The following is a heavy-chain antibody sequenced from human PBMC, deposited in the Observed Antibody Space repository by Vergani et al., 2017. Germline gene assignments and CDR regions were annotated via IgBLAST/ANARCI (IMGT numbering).Heavy chain of an antibody. V-gene: IGHV3-9*01. CDR2: ISWNSGAV. D-gene: IGHD4-17*01. Sequence: EVDLVESGGGLAQPGGSLRLSCEASGITFWKLGMHWVRQGPGKGLEWVSGISWNSGAVDYADSVRGRFTISRDNAKNSLFLEMNSLRPEDTAVYYCARGMTTETTDLDGFDIWGQGTMVSVSS. CDR1: GITFWKLG. J-gene: IGHJ3*02. CDR3: ARGMTTETTDLDGFDI.